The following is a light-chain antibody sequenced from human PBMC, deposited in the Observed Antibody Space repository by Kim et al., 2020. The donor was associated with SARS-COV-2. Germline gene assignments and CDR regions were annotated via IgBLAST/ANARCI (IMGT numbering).Light chain of an antibody. CDR2: EGS. J-gene: IGLJ3*02. CDR3: CSYAGSRV. V-gene: IGLV2-23*01. CDR1: SSDVGNYNL. Sequence: QSALTQPASVSGSPGQSITISCTGTSSDVGNYNLVSWYQQHPGKAHKLMIYEGSKRPSGVSNRFSGSKSGNTASLTISGLQAEVEADYYCCSYAGSRVFGGGTQLTV.